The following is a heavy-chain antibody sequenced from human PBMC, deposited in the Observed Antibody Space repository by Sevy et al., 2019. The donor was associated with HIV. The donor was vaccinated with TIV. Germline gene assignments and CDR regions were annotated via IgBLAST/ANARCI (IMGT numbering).Heavy chain of an antibody. CDR3: AKDRGGYSYGKGSPPLYFDL. D-gene: IGHD5-18*01. CDR1: GFTFSSYA. J-gene: IGHJ2*01. CDR2: ISGSGGRT. V-gene: IGHV3-23*01. Sequence: GGSLRLSCAASGFTFSSYAMSWVRQAPGKGLEWVSAISGSGGRTYYADSVKGRFTISRDNSKNTLYLKMNSLRAEDTTVYYCAKDRGGYSYGKGSPPLYFDLWGRGTLVTVSS.